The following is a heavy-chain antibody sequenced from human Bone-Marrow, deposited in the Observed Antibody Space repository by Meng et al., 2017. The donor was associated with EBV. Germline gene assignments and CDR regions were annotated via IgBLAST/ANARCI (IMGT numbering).Heavy chain of an antibody. J-gene: IGHJ4*02. CDR1: GGPFRSDA. D-gene: IGHD3-10*01. CDR3: ASESGRGFTPDY. V-gene: IGHV1-69*01. CDR2: LIPMSDAP. Sequence: VQLVQFGHEVKKPGSSVKVSCKTSGGPFRSDAISWVRQPPGQGLEWMGGLIPMSDAPHYAQKFQGRVTITADESTSTHYMDLSGLRAEDTAVYYCASESGRGFTPDYWGQGTLVTVSS.